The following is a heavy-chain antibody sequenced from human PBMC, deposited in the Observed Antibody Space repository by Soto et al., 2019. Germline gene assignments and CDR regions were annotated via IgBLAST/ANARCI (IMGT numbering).Heavy chain of an antibody. CDR2: IYYSGST. V-gene: IGHV4-30-4*01. CDR3: ARSEILTGTTPPHSYYYYYGMDV. Sequence: TLSLSCTVSGGPISSGDYYWSWIRQPPGKGLEWIGYIYYSGSTYYNPSLKSRVTISVDTSKNQFSLKLSSVTAADTAVYYCARSEILTGTTPPHSYYYYYGMDVWDQGTTVTVSS. J-gene: IGHJ6*02. CDR1: GGPISSGDYY. D-gene: IGHD1-7*01.